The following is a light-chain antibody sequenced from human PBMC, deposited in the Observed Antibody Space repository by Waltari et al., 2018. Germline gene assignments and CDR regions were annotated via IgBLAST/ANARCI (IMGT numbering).Light chain of an antibody. CDR2: NTK. CDR1: SSNTGSKP. J-gene: IGLJ1*01. V-gene: IGLV1-44*01. Sequence: QSVVPQPPSASGTPGQRVTISCSGSSSNTGSKPVNWYQQFPGTTPKLPIHNTKPRPSGVPDRCAGSKSATSAALAISGLQSEDEADYYCVTWDVTLSGYVFGTGTKVTVL. CDR3: VTWDVTLSGYV.